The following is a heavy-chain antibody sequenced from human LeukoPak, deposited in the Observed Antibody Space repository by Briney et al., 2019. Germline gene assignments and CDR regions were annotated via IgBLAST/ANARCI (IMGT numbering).Heavy chain of an antibody. V-gene: IGHV1-2*02. D-gene: IGHD3-10*01. CDR2: INPNSGGT. J-gene: IGHJ3*02. CDR1: GYTFTSYY. Sequence: GASVKVSCKASGYTFTSYYMHWVRQAPGQGLEWMGWINPNSGGTNYAQKFQGRVTMTRDTSISTAYMELSRLRSDDTAVYYCAREGGDYYGSGSYYTQIWGQGTMVTVSS. CDR3: AREGGDYYGSGSYYTQI.